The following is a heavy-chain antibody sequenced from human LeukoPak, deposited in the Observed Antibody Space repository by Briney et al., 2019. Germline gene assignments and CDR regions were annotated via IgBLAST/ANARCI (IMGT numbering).Heavy chain of an antibody. Sequence: SQTLSLTCAMSGDXVSSNSAAWSWIRQSPSRGLEWLGRTYFRFKWYNDYAVSVKSRITINPDTSKNQFSLQLNSVTPEDTAVYYCARKPAAGNFDYWGQGTLVTLSP. CDR2: TYFRFKWYN. CDR1: GDXVSSNSAA. CDR3: ARKPAAGNFDY. V-gene: IGHV6-1*01. J-gene: IGHJ4*02. D-gene: IGHD6-13*01.